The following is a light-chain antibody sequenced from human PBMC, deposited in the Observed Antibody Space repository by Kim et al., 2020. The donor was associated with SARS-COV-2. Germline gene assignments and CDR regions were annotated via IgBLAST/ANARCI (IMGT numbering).Light chain of an antibody. Sequence: QSVLTQPPSASGTPGQRVTISCSGSSSNIGSHTVNWYQQVPGTAPKLLIYSNNQRPSGVPDRFSGSKSGTPASLAISGLQSEDESDYSCATWDDSLNGPVFGGGTQLTVL. CDR1: SSNIGSHT. J-gene: IGLJ2*01. CDR3: ATWDDSLNGPV. CDR2: SNN. V-gene: IGLV1-44*01.